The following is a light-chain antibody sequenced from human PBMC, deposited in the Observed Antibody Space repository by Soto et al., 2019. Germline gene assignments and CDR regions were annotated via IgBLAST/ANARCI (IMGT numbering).Light chain of an antibody. J-gene: IGLJ2*01. CDR2: DNN. CDR1: SSNIGNNY. CDR3: GTWDSSLSAVV. Sequence: QSVLTQPPSVSVAPGQKVTISCSGSSSNIGNNYVSWYQQLPGTAPKLLICDNNKRPSGIPDRFSGSKSGTSATLGITGLQTGDEADYYCGTWDSSLSAVVFGGGTQLTVL. V-gene: IGLV1-51*01.